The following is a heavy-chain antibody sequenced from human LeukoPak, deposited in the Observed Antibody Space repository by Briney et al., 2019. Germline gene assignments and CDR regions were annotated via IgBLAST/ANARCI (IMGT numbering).Heavy chain of an antibody. CDR3: ASSAGRDYYDSSGYPDY. CDR1: GFTFSNYA. Sequence: PGGSLRLSCAASGFTFSNYAMSWVRQAPGKGLEWVAVISYDGSNKYYADSVKGRFTISRDNSKNTLYLQMNSLRAEDTAVYYCASSAGRDYYDSSGYPDYWGQGTLVTVSS. CDR2: ISYDGSNK. V-gene: IGHV3-30-3*01. J-gene: IGHJ4*02. D-gene: IGHD3-22*01.